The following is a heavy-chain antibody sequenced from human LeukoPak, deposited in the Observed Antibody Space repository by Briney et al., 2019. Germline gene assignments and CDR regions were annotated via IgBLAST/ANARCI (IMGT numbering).Heavy chain of an antibody. D-gene: IGHD1-1*01. V-gene: IGHV4-61*05. Sequence: PSETLSLTCSVSGGSISSSSSYWGWIRQPPGKGLEWIGYIYYSGSTNYNPSLKSRVTISVDTSKNQFSLILSSLTAADTAIYYCARRYWNSHYFDYWGQGTPVTVSS. CDR3: ARRYWNSHYFDY. CDR2: IYYSGST. J-gene: IGHJ4*02. CDR1: GGSISSSSSY.